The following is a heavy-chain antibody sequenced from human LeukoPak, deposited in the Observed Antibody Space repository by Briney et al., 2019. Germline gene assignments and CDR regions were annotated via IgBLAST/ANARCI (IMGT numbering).Heavy chain of an antibody. CDR2: ISYDGSNK. CDR1: GFTFGSYG. V-gene: IGHV3-30*18. Sequence: PGGSLRLSCAASGFTFGSYGMHWVRQAPGKGLEWVAVISYDGSNKYYADSVKGRFTISRDNSKNTQYLQMNSLRAEDTAVYYCAKPSGKLEYYDFWSGYSSPYYFDYWGQGTLVTVSS. CDR3: AKPSGKLEYYDFWSGYSSPYYFDY. J-gene: IGHJ4*02. D-gene: IGHD3-3*01.